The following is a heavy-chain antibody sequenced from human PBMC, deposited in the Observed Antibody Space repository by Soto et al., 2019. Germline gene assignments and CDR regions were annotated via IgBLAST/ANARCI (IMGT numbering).Heavy chain of an antibody. J-gene: IGHJ4*02. CDR2: IVPVFGTA. V-gene: IGHV1-69*01. Sequence: QVQLVQSGAEVKKPGSSVKVSCKASGGTSNNNANSWVRQAPGQGLEWMGGIVPVFGTANYAQKLRGRVRITADASTRTLNMELSSLRSDDTAVYYCATLQGSGTYYDDDYWGQGTLVTVSS. CDR1: GGTSNNNA. D-gene: IGHD3-10*01. CDR3: ATLQGSGTYYDDDY.